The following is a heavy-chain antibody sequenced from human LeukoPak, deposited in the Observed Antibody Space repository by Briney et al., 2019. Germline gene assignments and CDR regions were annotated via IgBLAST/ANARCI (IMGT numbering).Heavy chain of an antibody. CDR1: GYTFTDHY. J-gene: IGHJ4*02. CDR3: ARESGCGCDCYDSDY. CDR2: INPNSGGT. D-gene: IGHD2-21*02. V-gene: IGHV1-2*06. Sequence: GASVKVSCKASGYTFTDHYMHWVRQAPGQGLEWMGRINPNSGGTNYAQKFQGRVTMTRDTSISTAYMELSRLRSDDTAVYYCARESGCGCDCYDSDYWGQGTLVTVSS.